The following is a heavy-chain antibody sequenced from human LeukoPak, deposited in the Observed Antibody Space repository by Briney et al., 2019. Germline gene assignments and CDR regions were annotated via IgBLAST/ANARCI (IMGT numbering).Heavy chain of an antibody. CDR2: CYGSGST. J-gene: IGHJ4*02. V-gene: IGHV4-59*08. CDR3: ARNVGWYSHDS. D-gene: IGHD6-19*01. CDR1: SHLLSSQY. Sequence: SDTQSLLCTVCSHLLSSQYWICTRQPRGRAREWMGDCYGSGSTHYDPSLSSRVTISEVTTKNQFALKLTSVTAADTAVYYCARNVGWYSHDSWGQGTLVTVSS.